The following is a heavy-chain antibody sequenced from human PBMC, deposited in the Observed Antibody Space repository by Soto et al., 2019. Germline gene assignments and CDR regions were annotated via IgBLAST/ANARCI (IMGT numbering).Heavy chain of an antibody. CDR3: AMEVVAGRDY. CDR2: MYASETT. V-gene: IGHV4-4*02. Sequence: QVHLQESGPGLVKPSGTLSLTCAVSGTSITTSNWWSWVRQPPGKGLEWIGEMYASETTNYNPSRKSRATIAVDKSHNQFSPRLSSVTAADTAVYYCAMEVVAGRDYWGQGTLVTVSS. D-gene: IGHD6-19*01. J-gene: IGHJ4*02. CDR1: GTSITTSNW.